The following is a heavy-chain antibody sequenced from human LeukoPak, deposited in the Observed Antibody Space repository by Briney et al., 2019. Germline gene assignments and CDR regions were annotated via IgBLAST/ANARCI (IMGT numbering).Heavy chain of an antibody. D-gene: IGHD1-1*01. V-gene: IGHV4-59*01. CDR2: VYHSGST. Sequence: SETLSLTCGVSDDSITMYYWTWIRQPPGKGLEWIGYVYHSGSTNFNPSLNGRVSISRDTTKNHFSLRLRSVTAAVTAVYYFTGVHVSSSTWYSNYYYYCYMDFWGKGTMVTVSS. CDR1: DDSITMYY. CDR3: TGVHVSSSTWYSNYYYYCYMDF. J-gene: IGHJ6*03.